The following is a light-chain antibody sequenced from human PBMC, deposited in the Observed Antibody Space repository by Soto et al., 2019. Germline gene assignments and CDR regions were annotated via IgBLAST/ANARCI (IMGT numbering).Light chain of an antibody. V-gene: IGLV1-44*01. J-gene: IGLJ2*01. CDR1: SSNIGSNT. Sequence: QSVLTQPPSASGTPGQRVTISCSGSSSNIGSNTVNWYQQLPGTAPKLLIYSNNQRPSGVPDRFSGSKSGISASLAISGLQSEDEADYYCAAWDDSLNVVFGGGTKLTVL. CDR3: AAWDDSLNVV. CDR2: SNN.